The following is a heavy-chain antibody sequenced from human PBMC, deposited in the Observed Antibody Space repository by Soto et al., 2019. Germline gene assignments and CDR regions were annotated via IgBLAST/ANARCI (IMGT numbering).Heavy chain of an antibody. D-gene: IGHD3-3*02. CDR2: INQDGSAK. Sequence: GGFLRLSCAVSGFTFGNQWMSWVRQAPGKGLEWVANINQDGSAKSHVDSVEGRFTISRDNAKNSLYLQMNSLRVEDTAVYYCARGPFWGQGTLVTVSS. J-gene: IGHJ4*02. CDR1: GFTFGNQW. V-gene: IGHV3-7*01. CDR3: ARGPF.